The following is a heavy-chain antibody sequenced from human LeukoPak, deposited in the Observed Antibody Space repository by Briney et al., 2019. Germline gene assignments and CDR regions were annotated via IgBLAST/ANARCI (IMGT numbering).Heavy chain of an antibody. D-gene: IGHD6-19*01. J-gene: IGHJ4*02. V-gene: IGHV3-21*01. CDR3: AREEVAEQGYFDY. Sequence: GGSLRLSCAASGFTFSIYSMNWVRQAPGKGLEWVSSISSSSSYIYYADSVKGRFTISRDNAKNSLYLQMNSLRAEDTDVYYCAREEVAEQGYFDYWGQGTLVTVSS. CDR1: GFTFSIYS. CDR2: ISSSSSYI.